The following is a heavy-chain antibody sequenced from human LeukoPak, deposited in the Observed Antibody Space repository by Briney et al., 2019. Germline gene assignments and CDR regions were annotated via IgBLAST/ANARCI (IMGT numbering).Heavy chain of an antibody. CDR3: ALEAGSYDILTGYSYYFDY. CDR2: INHSGST. J-gene: IGHJ4*02. D-gene: IGHD3-9*01. Sequence: SETLSLTCAVYGGSFSGCYWSWIRQPPVKGLEWIGEINHSGSTNYNPSLKSRVTISVDTSKNQFSLKLSSVTAADTAVYYCALEAGSYDILTGYSYYFDYWGQGTLVTVSS. CDR1: GGSFSGCY. V-gene: IGHV4-34*01.